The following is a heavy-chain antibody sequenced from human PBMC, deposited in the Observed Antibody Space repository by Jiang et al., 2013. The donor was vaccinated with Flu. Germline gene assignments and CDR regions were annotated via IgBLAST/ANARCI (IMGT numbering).Heavy chain of an antibody. J-gene: IGHJ6*02. D-gene: IGHD6-19*01. V-gene: IGHV3-23*01. CDR3: AKDLSIAVAGGGYYYYYYGMDV. CDR2: ISGSGGST. Sequence: SAISGSGGSTYYADSVKGRFTISRDNSKNTLYLQMNSLRAEDTAVYYCAKDLSIAVAGGGYYYYYYGMDVWGQGTTVTVSS.